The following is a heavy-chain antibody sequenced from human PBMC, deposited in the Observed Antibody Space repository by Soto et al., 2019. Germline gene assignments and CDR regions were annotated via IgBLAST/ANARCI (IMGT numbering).Heavy chain of an antibody. D-gene: IGHD6-19*01. Sequence: SVMVSCKASGGTFSSYAISWVRQAPGQGLEWMGGIIPIFGTANYAQKFQGRVTITADESTSTAYMELSSLRSEDTAVYYCARTSIAVAGTSYYYYGMDVWGQGTTVTVSS. CDR2: IIPIFGTA. V-gene: IGHV1-69*13. J-gene: IGHJ6*02. CDR1: GGTFSSYA. CDR3: ARTSIAVAGTSYYYYGMDV.